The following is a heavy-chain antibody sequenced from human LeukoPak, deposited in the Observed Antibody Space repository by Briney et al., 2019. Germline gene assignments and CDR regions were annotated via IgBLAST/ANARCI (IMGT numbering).Heavy chain of an antibody. CDR3: TRGGSSRYTISY. Sequence: PGGSLRLSCAASAFIFSDYWMHWVRQAPGKGLMWVSRINYDGSSTTYADSVKGRFTISRDNTKNTLYVQMNSLRAEDTAVYYCTRGGSSRYTISYWGQGTLVTVSS. J-gene: IGHJ4*02. CDR2: INYDGSST. V-gene: IGHV3-74*01. CDR1: AFIFSDYW. D-gene: IGHD6-25*01.